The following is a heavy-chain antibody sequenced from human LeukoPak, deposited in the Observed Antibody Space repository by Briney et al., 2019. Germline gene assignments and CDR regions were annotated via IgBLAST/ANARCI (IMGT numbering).Heavy chain of an antibody. CDR2: ISYGGSNK. Sequence: PGRSLRLSCAASGFTFSSYAMHWVRQAPGKGLEWVAVISYGGSNKYYADSVKGRFTISRDNSKNTLYLQMNSLRAEDTAVYYCARDLRYNWNYKFSYHYGMDVWGQGTTVTVSS. V-gene: IGHV3-30-3*01. CDR1: GFTFSSYA. J-gene: IGHJ6*02. CDR3: ARDLRYNWNYKFSYHYGMDV. D-gene: IGHD1-7*01.